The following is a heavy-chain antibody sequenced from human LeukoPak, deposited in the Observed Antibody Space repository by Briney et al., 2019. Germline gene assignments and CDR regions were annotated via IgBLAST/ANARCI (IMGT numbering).Heavy chain of an antibody. Sequence: GGSLRLPCAASGFTFSSFSMSWVRHAPGKGLEEGSAISCSGGSTYYADSVKGRFTIPRDNSKNTLYRQMNSLRAEDTAVYYCAKDSDDILTGYRNKGYYFDYWGQGTLVTVSS. D-gene: IGHD3-9*01. V-gene: IGHV3-23*01. CDR1: GFTFSSFS. J-gene: IGHJ4*02. CDR2: ISCSGGST. CDR3: AKDSDDILTGYRNKGYYFDY.